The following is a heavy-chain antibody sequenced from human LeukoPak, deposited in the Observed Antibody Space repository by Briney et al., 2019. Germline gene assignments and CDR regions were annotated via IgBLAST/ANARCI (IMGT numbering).Heavy chain of an antibody. D-gene: IGHD6-6*01. CDR3: ARAGQFIAARPITFDY. CDR1: GGSISSYY. V-gene: IGHV4-59*01. CDR2: IYYSGST. J-gene: IGHJ4*02. Sequence: SETLSLTCTVSGGSISSYYWSWIRQPPGKGLEWIGYIYYSGSTNYNPSLKSRVTISVDTSKNQFSLKLSSVTAADTAVYYCARAGQFIAARPITFDYWGQGTLVTVSS.